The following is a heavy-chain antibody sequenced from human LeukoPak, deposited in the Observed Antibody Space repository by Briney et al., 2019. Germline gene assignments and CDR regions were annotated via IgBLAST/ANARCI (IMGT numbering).Heavy chain of an antibody. CDR1: GGSISSYY. J-gene: IGHJ6*03. V-gene: IGHV4-4*07. Sequence: SETLSLTCTVSGGSISSYYWSWIRQPAGKGLEWIGRIYTSGSTNYNPSLKSRVTMSVDTSKNQFSLKLSSVTAADTAVYYCARDVRERRSYYYYMDVWGKGTTVTVSS. D-gene: IGHD3-10*02. CDR2: IYTSGST. CDR3: ARDVRERRSYYYYMDV.